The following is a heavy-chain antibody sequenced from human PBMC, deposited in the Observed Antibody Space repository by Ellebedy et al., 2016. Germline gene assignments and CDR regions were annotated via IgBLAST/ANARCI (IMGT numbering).Heavy chain of an antibody. J-gene: IGHJ4*02. V-gene: IGHV5-51*01. Sequence: GESLKISCKGSGYSFTSYWIGWVRQMPGKGLEWMGIIYPGDSDTRYSPSFQGQVTISADKSISTAYLQWSSLKASDTAMYYCAIVKVWFGELFGEFDYWGQGTLVTVSS. D-gene: IGHD3-10*01. CDR1: GYSFTSYW. CDR3: AIVKVWFGELFGEFDY. CDR2: IYPGDSDT.